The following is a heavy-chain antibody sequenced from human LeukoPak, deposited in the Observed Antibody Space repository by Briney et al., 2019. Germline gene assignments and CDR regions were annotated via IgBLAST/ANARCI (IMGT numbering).Heavy chain of an antibody. V-gene: IGHV3-48*01. J-gene: IGHJ4*02. CDR3: VRVKGSYFDY. Sequence: GGSLRLSCAASGFPLSGYSINWVRQAPGKGLEWVSYISSSGSAIYYVDSVKGRFTVSRDNAKNSLFLQMNSPRAEDTAVYYCVRVKGSYFDYWGQGALVTVSS. CDR1: GFPLSGYS. D-gene: IGHD2-15*01. CDR2: ISSSGSAI.